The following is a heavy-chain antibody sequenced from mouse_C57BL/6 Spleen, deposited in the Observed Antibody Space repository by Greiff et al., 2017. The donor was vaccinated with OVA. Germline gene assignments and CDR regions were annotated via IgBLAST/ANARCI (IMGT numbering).Heavy chain of an antibody. CDR2: IYPGDGDT. V-gene: IGHV1-82*01. J-gene: IGHJ4*01. CDR3: ARDYGSSYAMDY. CDR1: GYAFSSSW. D-gene: IGHD1-1*01. Sequence: QVQLKQSGPELVKPGASVKISCKASGYAFSSSWMNWVKLRPGKGLEWIGRIYPGDGDTNYNGKFKGKATLTADKSSSTAYMQLSSLTSEDSAVYFCARDYGSSYAMDYWGQGTSVTVSS.